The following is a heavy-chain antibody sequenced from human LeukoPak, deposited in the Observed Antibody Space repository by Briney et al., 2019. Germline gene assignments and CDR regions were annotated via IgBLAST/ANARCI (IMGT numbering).Heavy chain of an antibody. CDR3: ARAYYYASSAFDI. J-gene: IGHJ3*02. V-gene: IGHV4-39*01. CDR2: SYYSGST. D-gene: IGHD3-22*01. Sequence: SETLSLTCTVSGAPISSSSYYWGWIRQPPGKGLEWIGTSYYSGSTYYNASLKSRVTISMDTSKNQFSLKLSSVTAADTAVYYCARAYYYASSAFDIWGQGTMVTVSS. CDR1: GAPISSSSYY.